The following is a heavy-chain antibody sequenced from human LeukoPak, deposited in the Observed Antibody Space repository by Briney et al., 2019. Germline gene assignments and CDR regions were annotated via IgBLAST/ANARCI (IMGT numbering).Heavy chain of an antibody. CDR2: IYYSGST. Sequence: SETLSLTCTVSGGSISSGGYYWSWIRQHPGKGLEWIGYIYYSGSTYYNPSLKSRVTISVDTSKNQFSLKLSPVTAADTAVYYCARAVGRDYDFWSGYFAGGTKKEYYFDYWGQGTLVTVSS. D-gene: IGHD3-3*01. J-gene: IGHJ4*02. V-gene: IGHV4-31*03. CDR3: ARAVGRDYDFWSGYFAGGTKKEYYFDY. CDR1: GGSISSGGYY.